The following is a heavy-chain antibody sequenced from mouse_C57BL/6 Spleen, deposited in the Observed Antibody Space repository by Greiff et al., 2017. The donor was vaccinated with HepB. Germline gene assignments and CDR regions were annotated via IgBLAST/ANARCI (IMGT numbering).Heavy chain of an antibody. D-gene: IGHD2-5*01. J-gene: IGHJ2*01. CDR3: AKEGYSNYVFDY. V-gene: IGHV1-26*01. CDR1: GYTFTDYY. Sequence: VQLQQSGPELVKPGASVKISCKASGYTFTDYYMNWVKQSHGKSLEWIGDINPNNGGTSYNQKFKGKATLTVDKSSSTAYMELRSLTSEDSAVYYCAKEGYSNYVFDYWGQGTTLTVSS. CDR2: INPNNGGT.